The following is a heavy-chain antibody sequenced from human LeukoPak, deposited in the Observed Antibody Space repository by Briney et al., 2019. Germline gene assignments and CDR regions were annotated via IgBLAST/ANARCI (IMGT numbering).Heavy chain of an antibody. D-gene: IGHD2-15*01. CDR2: ISGSGGSP. J-gene: IGHJ4*02. Sequence: GGSLRLSCAASGFTFSDDWMSWVRQAPGKGLEWVSTISGSGGSPYYVDSVKGRFTISRDSSRNTLYLQMNSLRAEDTAVYYCASRPGSDIGPLDFWGQGTLVTVSS. CDR3: ASRPGSDIGPLDF. V-gene: IGHV3-23*01. CDR1: GFTFSDDW.